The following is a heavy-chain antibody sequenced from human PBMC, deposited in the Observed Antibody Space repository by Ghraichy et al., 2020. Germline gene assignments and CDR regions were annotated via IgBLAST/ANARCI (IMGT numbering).Heavy chain of an antibody. CDR2: IGGSGSNT. Sequence: GGSLRLSCAASGFTFSSYAMTWVRQAPGKGLEWVSTIGGSGSNTYYADSVKGRFTMSRDNSKDTLYLQMNSLRAEDTAVYYCAREDVDTAMVRDYWGQGTLVTVSS. J-gene: IGHJ4*02. V-gene: IGHV3-23*01. D-gene: IGHD5-18*01. CDR1: GFTFSSYA. CDR3: AREDVDTAMVRDY.